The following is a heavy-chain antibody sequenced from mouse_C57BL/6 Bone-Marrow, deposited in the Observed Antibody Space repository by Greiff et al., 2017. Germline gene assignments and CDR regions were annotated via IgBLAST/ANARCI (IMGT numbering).Heavy chain of an antibody. CDR1: GYAFSSSW. Sequence: QVQLQQSGPELVKPGASVKISCKASGYAFSSSWMNWVKQRPGKGLEWIGRIYPGDGDTNYNGKFKGKATLTADKSSSTAYMQLSSLTSEDSAVYFCARGRTITTVVDDYFDYWGQGTTLTVSS. J-gene: IGHJ2*01. CDR2: IYPGDGDT. CDR3: ARGRTITTVVDDYFDY. V-gene: IGHV1-82*01. D-gene: IGHD1-1*01.